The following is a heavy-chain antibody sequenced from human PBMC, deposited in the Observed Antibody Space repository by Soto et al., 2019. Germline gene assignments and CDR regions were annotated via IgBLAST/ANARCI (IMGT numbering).Heavy chain of an antibody. Sequence: QVQLVQSGAEVKKSGASVRVSCKASGYTFTSHGISWVRQAPGQGLEWMGWISAYNGNTNYAQKLQGRVTMTTDTSTSAAYMEMRSLRSDDTAVYYCAGLQLRGDAFDIWGQGTMFTVSS. CDR1: GYTFTSHG. CDR3: AGLQLRGDAFDI. V-gene: IGHV1-18*01. D-gene: IGHD3-10*01. J-gene: IGHJ3*02. CDR2: ISAYNGNT.